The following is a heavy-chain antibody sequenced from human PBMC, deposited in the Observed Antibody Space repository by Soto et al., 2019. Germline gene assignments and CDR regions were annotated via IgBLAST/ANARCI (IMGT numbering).Heavy chain of an antibody. J-gene: IGHJ4*02. V-gene: IGHV1-69*01. CDR1: GGTFSSHS. CDR3: ARDVGYGDFSAALLD. D-gene: IGHD2-21*02. Sequence: VQMMQSWAEVKKPGSSVKVSCTASGGTFSSHSLNLVRQAPGPVLEWMGGIITLFVTSNYAQNFQGRVTITADQSTSTAYMERNILTSDATAVYYCARDVGYGDFSAALLDWGQGTLVTVSS. CDR2: IITLFVTS.